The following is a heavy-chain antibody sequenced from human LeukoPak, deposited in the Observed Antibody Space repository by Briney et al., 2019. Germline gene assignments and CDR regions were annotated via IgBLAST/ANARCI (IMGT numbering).Heavy chain of an antibody. CDR1: GFTFSSYG. J-gene: IGHJ6*02. V-gene: IGHV3-30*18. Sequence: GGSLRLSCAASGFTFSSYGMHWVRQAPGKGLEWVAVISYDGSNKYYADSVKGRFTISRDNSKNTLYLRMNSLRAEDTAVYYCAKDRGTFDWLSSDYYYYDMDVWGQGTTVTVSS. CDR3: AKDRGTFDWLSSDYYYYDMDV. CDR2: ISYDGSNK. D-gene: IGHD3-9*01.